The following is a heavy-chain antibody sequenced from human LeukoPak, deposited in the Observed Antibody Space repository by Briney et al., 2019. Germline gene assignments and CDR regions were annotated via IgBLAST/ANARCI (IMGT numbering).Heavy chain of an antibody. CDR1: GFTFSSYA. Sequence: GGSLRLSCAASGFTFSSYAMSWVRQAPGKGLEWVSAISGGGDSTYYADSVKGRVTSSRDNSKNTLYLQMNSLRAEDTAVYYCAKAGDSSSSPLFLDWGQGTLVTVSS. D-gene: IGHD6-6*01. V-gene: IGHV3-23*01. J-gene: IGHJ4*02. CDR3: AKAGDSSSSPLFLD. CDR2: ISGGGDST.